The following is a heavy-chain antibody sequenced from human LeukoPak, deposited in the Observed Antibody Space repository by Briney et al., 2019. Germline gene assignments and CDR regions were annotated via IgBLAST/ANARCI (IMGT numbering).Heavy chain of an antibody. D-gene: IGHD5-18*01. J-gene: IGHJ4*02. CDR1: GGSISSGGYY. Sequence: PSQTLSLTCTVSGGSISSGGYYCSWIRQHPGKGLEWIGYIYYSGSTYYNPSLKSRVTISVDTSKNQFSLKLSSVTAADTAVYYCARRASDTATVLFDYWGQGTLVTVSS. V-gene: IGHV4-31*03. CDR2: IYYSGST. CDR3: ARRASDTATVLFDY.